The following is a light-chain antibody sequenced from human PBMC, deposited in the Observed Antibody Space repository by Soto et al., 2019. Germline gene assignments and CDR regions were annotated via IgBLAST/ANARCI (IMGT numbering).Light chain of an antibody. CDR1: QSVNNY. Sequence: EIVLTQSPAALSLSPGERATLSCRASQSVNNYLAWYQQKPGQAPRLLIYEASNRATGIPARFSASGSGTDFTLTISSLESEDFAVYYCQQRSNWPRTFGQGTKVEIK. CDR2: EAS. V-gene: IGKV3-11*01. CDR3: QQRSNWPRT. J-gene: IGKJ1*01.